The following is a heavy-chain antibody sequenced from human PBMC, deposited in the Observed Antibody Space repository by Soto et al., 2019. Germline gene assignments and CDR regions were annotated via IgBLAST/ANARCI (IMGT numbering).Heavy chain of an antibody. Sequence: PSETLSLTCSVSGVSISRYYWGWIRQPPGKGLEWIGNIYHSGTTYYNPSPESRVTISVDTSNNQFSLKLSSVTAADTAVYYCARAFYGDYAAHYYGMDVWGQGTTVTVSS. V-gene: IGHV4-38-2*02. CDR3: ARAFYGDYAAHYYGMDV. CDR2: IYHSGTT. J-gene: IGHJ6*02. D-gene: IGHD4-17*01. CDR1: GVSISRYY.